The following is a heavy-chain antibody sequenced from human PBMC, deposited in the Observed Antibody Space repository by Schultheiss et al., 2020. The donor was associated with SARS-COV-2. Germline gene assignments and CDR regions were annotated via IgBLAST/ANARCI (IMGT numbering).Heavy chain of an antibody. CDR1: GGSISSGSYY. D-gene: IGHD3-10*01. J-gene: IGHJ6*02. CDR3: ARGGDTMVPRGRYYYYYGMDV. Sequence: LRLSCTVSGGSISSGSYYWSWIRQPAGKGLEWIGRIYTSGSTNYNPSLKSRVTISVDTSKNQFSLKLSSVTAADTAVYYCARGGDTMVPRGRYYYYYGMDVWGQGTTVTVSS. V-gene: IGHV4-61*02. CDR2: IYTSGST.